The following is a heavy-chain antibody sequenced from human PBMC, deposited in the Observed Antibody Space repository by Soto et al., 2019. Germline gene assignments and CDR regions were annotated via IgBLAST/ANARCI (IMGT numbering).Heavy chain of an antibody. J-gene: IGHJ4*02. CDR1: GFKFSNYA. Sequence: GGSLRLSCAASGFKFSNYAMSWVRQAPGKGLEWVSLISATGGGTYYADSVKGRFTISRDNSHNTLYLQVHSLTAEDTTVYYCAKDRRAGGNSAFYFDFWGQGAQVTV. D-gene: IGHD3-16*01. CDR2: ISATGGGT. CDR3: AKDRRAGGNSAFYFDF. V-gene: IGHV3-23*01.